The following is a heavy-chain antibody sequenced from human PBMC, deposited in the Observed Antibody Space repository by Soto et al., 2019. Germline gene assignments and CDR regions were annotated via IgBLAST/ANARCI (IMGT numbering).Heavy chain of an antibody. J-gene: IGHJ4*02. Sequence: TSETLSLTCAVYGGSFSGYYWSWIRQPPGKGLEWIGEINHSGSTNYNPSLKSRVTISVDTSKNQFSLKLSSVTAADTTVYYCARVNSVTTFDYWGQGTLVTVSS. CDR3: ARVNSVTTFDY. D-gene: IGHD4-17*01. CDR1: GGSFSGYY. CDR2: INHSGST. V-gene: IGHV4-34*01.